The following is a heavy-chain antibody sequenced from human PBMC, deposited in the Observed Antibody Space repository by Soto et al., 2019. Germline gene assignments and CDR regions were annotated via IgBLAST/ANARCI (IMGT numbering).Heavy chain of an antibody. CDR3: ARHGQSHLVGATLFDY. D-gene: IGHD1-26*01. J-gene: IGHJ4*02. Sequence: PSETLSLTCTVSGGSISSYYWSWIRQPPGKGLEWIGYIYYSGSTNYNPSLKSRVTISVDTSKNQFSLKLSSVTAADTAVYHCARHGQSHLVGATLFDYWGQGTLVTVSS. CDR2: IYYSGST. V-gene: IGHV4-59*08. CDR1: GGSISSYY.